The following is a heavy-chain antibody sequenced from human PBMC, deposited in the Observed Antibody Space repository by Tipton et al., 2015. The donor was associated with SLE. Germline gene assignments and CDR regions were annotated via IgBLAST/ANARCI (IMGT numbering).Heavy chain of an antibody. Sequence: LRLSCTVSGGSISSGGYYWSWIRQHPGKGLEWIGYIYYSGSTYYNPSLKSRVTISVDTSKNQFSLKLSSVTSADTAVYYCASSPGIAAAGTFDYWGQGTLVTVSS. CDR3: ASSPGIAAAGTFDY. D-gene: IGHD6-13*01. V-gene: IGHV4-31*03. CDR1: GGSISSGGYY. J-gene: IGHJ4*02. CDR2: IYYSGST.